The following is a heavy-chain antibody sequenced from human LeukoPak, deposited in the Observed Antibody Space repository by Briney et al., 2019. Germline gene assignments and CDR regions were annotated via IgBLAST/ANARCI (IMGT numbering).Heavy chain of an antibody. CDR2: IYYSGTT. Sequence: ASETLSLTCTVSGGSISSYYWNWIRQPPGKGLEWIGYIYYSGTTNYNPSLKSRVTISVDTSKSQFSLKLSSVTAADTALYYCARDSRDGYNYRFDYWGPGTLVTVSS. V-gene: IGHV4-59*01. CDR3: ARDSRDGYNYRFDY. J-gene: IGHJ4*02. D-gene: IGHD5-24*01. CDR1: GGSISSYY.